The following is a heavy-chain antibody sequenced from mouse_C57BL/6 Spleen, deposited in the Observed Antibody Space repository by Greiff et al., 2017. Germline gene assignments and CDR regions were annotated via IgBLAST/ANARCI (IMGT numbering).Heavy chain of an antibody. V-gene: IGHV1-80*01. CDR2: IYPGDGDT. J-gene: IGHJ4*01. CDR3: ARDFYGYYYYAMDY. Sequence: VQLVESGAELVKPGASVKISCKASGYAFSSYWMNWVKQRPGKGLEWIGQIYPGDGDTNYNGKFKGKATLTADKSSSTAYMQLSSLTSEDSAVYFCARDFYGYYYYAMDYWGQGTSVTVSS. D-gene: IGHD2-2*01. CDR1: GYAFSSYW.